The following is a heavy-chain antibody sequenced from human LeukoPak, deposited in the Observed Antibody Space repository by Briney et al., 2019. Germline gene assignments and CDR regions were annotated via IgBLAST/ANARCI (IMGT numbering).Heavy chain of an antibody. CDR1: GFTFSSYA. D-gene: IGHD3-22*01. Sequence: GRSLRLSCAASGFTFSSYAMPWVRQAPGKGLEWVAVISYDGSKKYYADSVKGRFTISRDNSKNTLYLQMNSLRAEDTAVYYCARESLTYYYDSSGYYSPPYWGQGTLVTVSS. V-gene: IGHV3-30*01. CDR2: ISYDGSKK. J-gene: IGHJ4*02. CDR3: ARESLTYYYDSSGYYSPPY.